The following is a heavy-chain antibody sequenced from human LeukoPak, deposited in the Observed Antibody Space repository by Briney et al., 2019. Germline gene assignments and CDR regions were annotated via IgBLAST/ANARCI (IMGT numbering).Heavy chain of an antibody. CDR3: AKDVVGDYGGNWNYFDY. J-gene: IGHJ4*02. Sequence: GRSLRLSCAASGFTFDDYAMHWVRQAPGKGLEWVSGISWNSGTIGYADSVKGRFTISRDNAKNSLYLRMISLRAEDMALYYCAKDVVGDYGGNWNYFDYWGQGTLVTVSS. D-gene: IGHD4-23*01. CDR1: GFTFDDYA. CDR2: ISWNSGTI. V-gene: IGHV3-9*03.